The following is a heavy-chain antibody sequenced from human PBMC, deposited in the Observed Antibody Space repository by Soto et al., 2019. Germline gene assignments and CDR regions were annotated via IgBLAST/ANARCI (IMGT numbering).Heavy chain of an antibody. CDR2: ISGSGGST. CDR3: AKAGGYEAYYYYYMDV. D-gene: IGHD5-12*01. J-gene: IGHJ6*03. V-gene: IGHV3-23*01. CDR1: GFTFSSYA. Sequence: PGGSLRLSCAASGFTFSSYAMSWVRQAPGKGLEWVSAISGSGGSTYYADSVKGRFTISRDNSKNTLYLQMNSLRAEDTAVYYCAKAGGYEAYYYYYMDVWGKGTTVTVSS.